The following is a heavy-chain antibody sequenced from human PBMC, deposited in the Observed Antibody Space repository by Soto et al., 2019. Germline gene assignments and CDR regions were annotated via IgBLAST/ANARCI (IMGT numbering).Heavy chain of an antibody. V-gene: IGHV4-4*02. CDR1: GVSISSGNW. D-gene: IGHD3-10*01. J-gene: IGHJ4*02. Sequence: SETLSVTCAVSGVSISSGNWWTCVRQSPQRGLEYIGEIFHDGTANYYPSFERRVAISVDTSKNQFSLKLTSVTAADTAIYFCARLVYDPRLNYMYFDFWGQGTLVAVSS. CDR2: IFHDGTA. CDR3: ARLVYDPRLNYMYFDF.